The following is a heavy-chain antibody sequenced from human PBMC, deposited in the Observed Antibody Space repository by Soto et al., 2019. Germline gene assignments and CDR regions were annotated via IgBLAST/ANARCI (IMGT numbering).Heavy chain of an antibody. CDR1: GGSSSSGDYY. D-gene: IGHD2-15*01. Sequence: PSETLTLTCTVSGGSSSSGDYYWSWIRQPPGKGLEWIGYIYYSGSTYYNPSLKSRVTISVDTSKNQFSLKLSSVTAADTAVYYCARARGARYFDYWGQGTLVTVSS. CDR3: ARARGARYFDY. CDR2: IYYSGST. J-gene: IGHJ4*02. V-gene: IGHV4-30-4*01.